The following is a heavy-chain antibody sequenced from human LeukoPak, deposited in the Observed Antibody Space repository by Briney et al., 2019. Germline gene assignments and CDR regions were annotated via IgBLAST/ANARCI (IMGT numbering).Heavy chain of an antibody. J-gene: IGHJ4*02. Sequence: SETLSLACTVSGGSISGYYWSWIRQPPGKGLEWIGYIYNSGSTNYNPSLKSRVTISLDTSRNQFSLRLSSVIAADTAVYYCARVWYSHGTFDHWGQGTLVTVSS. CDR3: ARVWYSHGTFDH. CDR1: GGSISGYY. V-gene: IGHV4-59*01. D-gene: IGHD5-18*01. CDR2: IYNSGST.